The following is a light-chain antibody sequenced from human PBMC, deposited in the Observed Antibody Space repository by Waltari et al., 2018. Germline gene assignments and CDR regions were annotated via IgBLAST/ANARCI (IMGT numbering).Light chain of an antibody. J-gene: IGKJ4*01. V-gene: IGKV1-9*01. CDR2: AAS. Sequence: IQLTQSPSSLSASVGDRVTITCRASPGISSSLAWYQQTPGKAPKLLIYAASTLQSGVPSRFSGSGSGTDFTLTISSLQPEDFATYYCQQLDTYPLTFGGGTKVEIK. CDR3: QQLDTYPLT. CDR1: PGISSS.